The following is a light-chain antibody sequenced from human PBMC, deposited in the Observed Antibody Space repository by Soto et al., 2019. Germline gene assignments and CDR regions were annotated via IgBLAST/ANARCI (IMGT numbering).Light chain of an antibody. CDR2: NAS. Sequence: DIQMTQSPSTLSGSLGERATLSCRASQTVSSWLAWYQQKPGKAPKLLIYNASTLKSGVPSRFSGSGSGTECTLTSSSLQPDDFATYYCQHYNRYSEAFGQGTKLEIK. J-gene: IGKJ1*01. CDR3: QHYNRYSEA. CDR1: QTVSSW. V-gene: IGKV1-5*03.